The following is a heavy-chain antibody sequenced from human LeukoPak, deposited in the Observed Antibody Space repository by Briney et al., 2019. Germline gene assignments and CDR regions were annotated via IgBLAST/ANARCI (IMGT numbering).Heavy chain of an antibody. CDR3: ARDPRPSSGWRPFDY. D-gene: IGHD6-19*01. CDR1: GFTFSSYS. J-gene: IGHJ4*02. CDR2: IKQDGSEK. V-gene: IGHV3-7*01. Sequence: GGSPRLSCAASGFTFSSYSMSWVRQAPGKGLEWVANIKQDGSEKYYVDSVKGRFTISRDNAKNSLYLQMNSLRAEDTAVYYCARDPRPSSGWRPFDYWGQGTLVTVSS.